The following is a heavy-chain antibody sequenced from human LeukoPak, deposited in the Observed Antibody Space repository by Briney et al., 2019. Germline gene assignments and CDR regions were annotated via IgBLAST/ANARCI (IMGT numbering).Heavy chain of an antibody. CDR2: ISHDGSKD. CDR1: GFTFSHYA. CDR3: ARDRSGSYSVDY. J-gene: IGHJ4*02. D-gene: IGHD1-26*01. Sequence: GGSLRLSCAASGFTFSHYAFHWVRQAPGKGLDWVAVISHDGSKDSYADSVKGGFTISRDSSQNTLYLQMNSLGGDDTAVYYCARDRSGSYSVDYWGQGTLVTVSS. V-gene: IGHV3-30-3*01.